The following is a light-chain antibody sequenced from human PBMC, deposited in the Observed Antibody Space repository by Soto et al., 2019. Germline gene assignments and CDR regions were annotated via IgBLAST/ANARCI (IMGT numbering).Light chain of an antibody. J-gene: IGKJ2*01. CDR2: AAS. CDR1: QSISNY. V-gene: IGKV1-39*01. Sequence: DIQMTQSPSSLSASVGDSVTITCRASQSISNYLNWYQQKPGKAPKLLIYAASSLQSGVPSRFSGSGSGTDVTLTISRLQPEDLATYYCQQSYSTPPMYTFGQGTNLEIK. CDR3: QQSYSTPPMYT.